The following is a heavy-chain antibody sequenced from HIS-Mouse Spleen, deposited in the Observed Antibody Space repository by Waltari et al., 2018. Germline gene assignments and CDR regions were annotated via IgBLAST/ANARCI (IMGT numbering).Heavy chain of an antibody. CDR2: IYYSGCT. V-gene: IGHV4-39*07. J-gene: IGHJ2*01. Sequence: QLQLQESGPGLVKPSETLSLTCTVSGGSISSSSYYLGWIRQPPGKGLEWIGIIYYSGCTYYNPTLKRLVTISVDTSKNQFSLKLSSVTAADTAVYYCAREIPYSSSWYDWYFDLWGRGTLVTVSS. CDR3: AREIPYSSSWYDWYFDL. D-gene: IGHD6-13*01. CDR1: GGSISSSSYY.